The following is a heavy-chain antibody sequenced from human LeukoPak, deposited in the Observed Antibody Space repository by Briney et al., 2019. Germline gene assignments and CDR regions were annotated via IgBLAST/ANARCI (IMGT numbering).Heavy chain of an antibody. CDR3: ARDSDYDDYYYYYYMDV. D-gene: IGHD4-17*01. J-gene: IGHJ6*03. V-gene: IGHV4-39*07. Sequence: SETLSLTCTVSGGSISSSSYYWGWIRQPPGKGLEWIGSIYYSGSTYYNPSLKSRVTISVDTSKNQFSLKLSSVTAADTAVYYCARDSDYDDYYYYYYMDVWGKGTTVTVSS. CDR1: GGSISSSSYY. CDR2: IYYSGST.